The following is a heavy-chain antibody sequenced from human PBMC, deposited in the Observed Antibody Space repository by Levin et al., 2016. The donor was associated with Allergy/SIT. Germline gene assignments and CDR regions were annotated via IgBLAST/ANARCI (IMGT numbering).Heavy chain of an antibody. V-gene: IGHV3-30*04. D-gene: IGHD2-2*01. Sequence: GGSLRLSCAASGFTFANYAMHWVRQAPGKGLEWVAFMSSDGSDEYYADSVKGRFTISRGNSRNTLYLHMNILSSEDTALYYCARQNCKSSNCPYYFGMDVWGRGTTVTVSS. J-gene: IGHJ6*02. CDR1: GFTFANYA. CDR3: ARQNCKSSNCPYYFGMDV. CDR2: MSSDGSDE.